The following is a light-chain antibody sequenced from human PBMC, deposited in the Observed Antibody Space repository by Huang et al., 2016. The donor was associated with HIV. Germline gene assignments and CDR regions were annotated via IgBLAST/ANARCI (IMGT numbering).Light chain of an antibody. V-gene: IGKV4-1*01. CDR2: WAS. CDR3: HQYYDTPQT. Sequence: DIVVTQSPDSLALSLGWRAAINCTASQSVLKTSNNKNCLSWYQLKPGQPPKLLIYWASTRESGVPDRFSGSGSGTHFTLTIASLQAEDVAVYYCHQYYDTPQTFGQGTKVEVK. CDR1: QSVLKTSNNKNC. J-gene: IGKJ1*01.